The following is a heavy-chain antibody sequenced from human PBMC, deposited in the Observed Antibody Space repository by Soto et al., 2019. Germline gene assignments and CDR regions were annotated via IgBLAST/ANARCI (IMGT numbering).Heavy chain of an antibody. CDR2: ISGSGRDT. Sequence: GGSLSVCCAASGVTLGWYRLTWVRQAPGQGLEWVSSISGSGRDTYYPDAVRGRFTVSRDNSKSTLYLQMNSLSAEDTALYYCARDIRSSSGGGNYGWFDTWGPGTQVTVSS. V-gene: IGHV3-23*01. J-gene: IGHJ5*02. CDR3: ARDIRSSSGGGNYGWFDT. D-gene: IGHD3-16*01. CDR1: GVTLGWYR.